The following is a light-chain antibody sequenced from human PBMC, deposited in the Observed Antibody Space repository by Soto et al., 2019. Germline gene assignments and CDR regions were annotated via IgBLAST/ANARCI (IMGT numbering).Light chain of an antibody. CDR1: SSNIGAGYD. Sequence: QSVLTQPPSVSGAPGQRVTISCTGSSSNIGAGYDVHWYQQLPGPAPKLLIYGNSNRPSGVPDRFSGSKSGTSASLAITGLQAEDEADYYCQSYDSSLSVFGTGTKLTVL. CDR2: GNS. J-gene: IGLJ1*01. V-gene: IGLV1-40*01. CDR3: QSYDSSLSV.